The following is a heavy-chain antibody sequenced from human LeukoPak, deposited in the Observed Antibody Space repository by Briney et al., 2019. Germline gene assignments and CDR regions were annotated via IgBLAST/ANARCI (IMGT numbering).Heavy chain of an antibody. Sequence: GGSLRLSCAASGLSFSDHWMTWVRHPPGKGLEWVATIKQDGSVKYYLDSVKGRFTISRDNSKNTLYLQMNSLRAEDTAVYYCARGRGSSCFDYWGQGTLVTVSS. J-gene: IGHJ4*02. D-gene: IGHD6-13*01. CDR1: GLSFSDHW. V-gene: IGHV3-7*03. CDR3: ARGRGSSCFDY. CDR2: IKQDGSVK.